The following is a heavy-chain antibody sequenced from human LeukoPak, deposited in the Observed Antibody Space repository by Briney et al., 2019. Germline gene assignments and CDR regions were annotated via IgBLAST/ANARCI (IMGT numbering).Heavy chain of an antibody. Sequence: SETLSLTCTVSGGSLSSTNYYWNWIRQPPGKGLDWIGSIYYSGSTSYNPSLNSRVTISVDTSNNQFSLKLSSVTAADTAVYYCARGFGTHYDFWSGYYKADYYYYYGMDVWGQGTTVTVSS. D-gene: IGHD3-3*01. CDR2: IYYSGST. CDR3: ARGFGTHYDFWSGYYKADYYYYYGMDV. V-gene: IGHV4-39*02. CDR1: GGSLSSTNYY. J-gene: IGHJ6*02.